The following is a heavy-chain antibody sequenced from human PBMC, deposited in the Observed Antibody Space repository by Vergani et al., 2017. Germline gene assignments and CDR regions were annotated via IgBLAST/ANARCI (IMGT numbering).Heavy chain of an antibody. V-gene: IGHV3-30-3*01. J-gene: IGHJ4*02. CDR1: GFTFSSYA. CDR2: ISYDGSNK. Sequence: QVQLVESGGGVVQPGRSLRLSCAASGFTFSSYAMHWVSQAPGKGLEWVAVISYDGSNKYYADSVKGRFTISRDNSKNSLYLQMNSLRAEDTAVYYCARDSRNSGYDLDYWGQGTLVTVSS. D-gene: IGHD5-12*01. CDR3: ARDSRNSGYDLDY.